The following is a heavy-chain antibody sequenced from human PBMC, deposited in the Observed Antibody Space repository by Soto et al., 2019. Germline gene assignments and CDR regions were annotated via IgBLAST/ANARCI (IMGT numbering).Heavy chain of an antibody. D-gene: IGHD3-22*01. V-gene: IGHV4-4*02. J-gene: IGHJ6*02. Sequence: SETLSLTCAVSAGFISSRNWWTWVRQSPGKGLEWIGEIHHSGSTNYNPSLNSRVTISVDNSKNQFSLKLTSVTAADTAVYYCVRTSYYDGSGYYGMDVWGQGTTVTVSS. CDR3: VRTSYYDGSGYYGMDV. CDR2: IHHSGST. CDR1: AGFISSRNW.